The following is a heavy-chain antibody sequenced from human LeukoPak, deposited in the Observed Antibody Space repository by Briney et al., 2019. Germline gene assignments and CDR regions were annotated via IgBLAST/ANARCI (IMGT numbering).Heavy chain of an antibody. D-gene: IGHD5-24*01. CDR1: GVSISSSNNF. J-gene: IGHJ4*02. CDR3: ARHEEEDGYNAKTFDF. CDR2: IHYRGTT. Sequence: SETLSLTCTVPGVSISSSNNFWGWIRQPPGKGLEWIGSIHYRGTTYYIPSLKSRVTISVDTSKNQFSLKVSSVTAADTAVYYCARHEEEDGYNAKTFDFWGQGTLVTVSS. V-gene: IGHV4-39*01.